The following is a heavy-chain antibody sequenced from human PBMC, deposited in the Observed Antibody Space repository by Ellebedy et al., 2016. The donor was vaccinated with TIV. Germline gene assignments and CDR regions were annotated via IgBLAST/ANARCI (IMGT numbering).Heavy chain of an antibody. V-gene: IGHV3-30*07. CDR3: ARDAWELQHWFDP. CDR2: ISYDGNNK. Sequence: PGGSLRLSCAASGFTFSTYAMHWVRQAPGKGLDWLAVISYDGNNKYYADSVKGRFTISRDNSKNTLYLQMNSLRAEDTAVYYCARDAWELQHWFDPWGQGTLVTVSS. D-gene: IGHD1-26*01. CDR1: GFTFSTYA. J-gene: IGHJ5*02.